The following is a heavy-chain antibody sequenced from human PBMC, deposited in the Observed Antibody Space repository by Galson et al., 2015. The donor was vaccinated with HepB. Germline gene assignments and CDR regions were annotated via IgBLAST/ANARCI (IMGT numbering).Heavy chain of an antibody. CDR2: IYPGDSDT. CDR3: ARQPEYSNYQGYHPYYYYYMDV. J-gene: IGHJ6*03. V-gene: IGHV5-51*01. Sequence: QSGAEVKKPGESLKISCKGSGYSFPNYWIAWVRQMPGKGLEWMGIIYPGDSDTRYSPSFQGQVTISADKSVSTAYLQWSSLKASDTAMYYCARQPEYSNYQGYHPYYYYYMDVWGKGTTVTVSS. CDR1: GYSFPNYW. D-gene: IGHD4-11*01.